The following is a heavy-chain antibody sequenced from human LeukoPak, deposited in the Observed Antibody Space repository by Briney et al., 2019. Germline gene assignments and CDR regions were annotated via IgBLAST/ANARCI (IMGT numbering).Heavy chain of an antibody. CDR3: AKGLWFGELLAHFDY. CDR1: GFTFDDYA. V-gene: IGHV3-9*01. Sequence: GGSLRLSCAASGFTFDDYAMHWVRQAPGKGLEWVSGISWNSGSIGYADSVKGRFTISRDNAKNSLYLQMNGLRAEDTALYYCAKGLWFGELLAHFDYWGQGTLVTVSS. CDR2: ISWNSGSI. D-gene: IGHD3-10*01. J-gene: IGHJ4*02.